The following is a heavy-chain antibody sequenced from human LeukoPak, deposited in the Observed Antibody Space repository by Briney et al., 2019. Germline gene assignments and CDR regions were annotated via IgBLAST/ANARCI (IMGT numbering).Heavy chain of an antibody. CDR3: ARTFPGDSLDY. D-gene: IGHD2-21*02. J-gene: IGHJ4*02. V-gene: IGHV4-4*02. CDR2: IYHSGST. CDR1: GGSISSSNW. Sequence: SETLSLTCAVSGGSISSSNWWSWVRQPPGKGLEWIGEIYHSGSTNYNPSLKSRVTISVDKSENQFSLKLSSVTAADTAVYYCARTFPGDSLDYWGQGTLVTVSS.